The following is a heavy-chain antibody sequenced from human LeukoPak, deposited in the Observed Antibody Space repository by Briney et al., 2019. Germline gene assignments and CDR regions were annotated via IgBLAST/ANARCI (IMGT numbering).Heavy chain of an antibody. D-gene: IGHD6-6*01. J-gene: IGHJ4*02. V-gene: IGHV4-31*03. CDR1: GGSIISGGYY. Sequence: SSQTLSLTCTVSGGSIISGGYYWSWIRQHPGKGLEWIGYIYYSGSTYYNPSLKSRVTISVDTSKNQFSLKLSSVTAADTAVYYCARNEAARPYFDYWGQGTLVTVSS. CDR2: IYYSGST. CDR3: ARNEAARPYFDY.